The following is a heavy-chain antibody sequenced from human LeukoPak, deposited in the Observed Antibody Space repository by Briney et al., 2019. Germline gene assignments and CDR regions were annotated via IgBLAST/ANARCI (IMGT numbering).Heavy chain of an antibody. CDR2: IVVGSGNT. CDR3: AAEVRVRGVIITDY. J-gene: IGHJ4*02. CDR1: GFTFTSSA. V-gene: IGHV1-58*02. D-gene: IGHD3-10*01. Sequence: SVKVSCKASGFTFTSSAMQWVRQARGQRLEWIGWIVVGSGNTNYAQKFQERVTITRDMSTSTAYMELSSLRSEDTAVYYCAAEVRVRGVIITDYWGQGTLVTVSS.